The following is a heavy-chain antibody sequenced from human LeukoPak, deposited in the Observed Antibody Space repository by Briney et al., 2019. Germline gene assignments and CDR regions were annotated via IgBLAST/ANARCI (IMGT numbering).Heavy chain of an antibody. CDR2: IYTSGTI. D-gene: IGHD4-23*01. CDR1: GGSISSGSYF. V-gene: IGHV4-61*02. Sequence: PSETLSLTCSVSGGSISSGSYFWTWIRQPAGKGLEWIGRIYTSGTIYYNPSLKGRVTISIDTSKNQFSLKLRSVNAADTAVYYCARVNGRNYYFDYWGQGTLVTVSS. CDR3: ARVNGRNYYFDY. J-gene: IGHJ4*02.